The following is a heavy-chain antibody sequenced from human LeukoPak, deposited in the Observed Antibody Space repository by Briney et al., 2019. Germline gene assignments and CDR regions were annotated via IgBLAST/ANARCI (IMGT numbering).Heavy chain of an antibody. CDR3: ARGGGYSYGRLDY. D-gene: IGHD5-18*01. CDR2: IYSSGSST. Sequence: GGPLRLSCTVSGFTLSSYWMHWVRHATGKGLVWVARIYSSGSSTSYANSEKGRFTISGDNAKNTLYLQMTSLRAEETAVYYCARGGGYSYGRLDYWGQGTLVTVSS. J-gene: IGHJ4*02. CDR1: GFTLSSYW. V-gene: IGHV3-74*01.